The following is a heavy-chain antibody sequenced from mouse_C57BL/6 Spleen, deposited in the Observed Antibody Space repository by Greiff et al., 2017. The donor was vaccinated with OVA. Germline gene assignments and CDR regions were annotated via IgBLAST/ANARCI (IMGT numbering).Heavy chain of an antibody. CDR3: AKGYYGSTLFAY. CDR1: GFTFSDYG. CDR2: ISSGSSTI. J-gene: IGHJ3*01. D-gene: IGHD1-1*01. Sequence: EVQLVESGGGLVKPGGSLKLSCAASGFTFSDYGMHWVRQAPEKGLEWVAYISSGSSTIYYADTVKGRFTISRDNAKNTLFLQMTSRRSEETAMYYCAKGYYGSTLFAYWGKGTLVTVSA. V-gene: IGHV5-17*01.